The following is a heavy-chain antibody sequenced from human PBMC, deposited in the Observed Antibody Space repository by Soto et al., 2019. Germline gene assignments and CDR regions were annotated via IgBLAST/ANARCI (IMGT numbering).Heavy chain of an antibody. J-gene: IGHJ6*03. D-gene: IGHD6-6*01. CDR3: ASGIAARPDYYYYMDV. Sequence: SETLSLTCTVSGGSVSSGSYYWSWIRQPPGKGLEWIGYIYYSGSTNYNPSLKSRVTISVDTSKNQFSLKLSSVTAADTAVYYCASGIAARPDYYYYMDVWGKGTMVTVSS. CDR2: IYYSGST. CDR1: GGSVSSGSYY. V-gene: IGHV4-61*01.